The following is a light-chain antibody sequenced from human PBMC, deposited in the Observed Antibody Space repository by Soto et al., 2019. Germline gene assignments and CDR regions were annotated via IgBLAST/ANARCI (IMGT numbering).Light chain of an antibody. Sequence: DIQMTQSPSTLSASVGDRVTITCRASQSISSWLAWYQQKPGKAPKLLIYKASSLESGVPSRFSGSGSGTEFTLTISSLQPDDFATYYCQQYNSYSGTFGPGTKADIK. CDR1: QSISSW. CDR3: QQYNSYSGT. CDR2: KAS. J-gene: IGKJ3*01. V-gene: IGKV1-5*03.